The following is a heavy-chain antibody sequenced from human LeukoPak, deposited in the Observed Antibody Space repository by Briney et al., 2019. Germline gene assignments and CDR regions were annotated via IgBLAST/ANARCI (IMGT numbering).Heavy chain of an antibody. V-gene: IGHV4-59*01. CDR3: ARDRTIFGVVNYMDV. CDR1: RGSISTYY. CDR2: IYYSGST. D-gene: IGHD3-3*01. J-gene: IGHJ6*03. Sequence: SETLSLTCAVSRGSISTYYWSWIRQSPGKGLEWIGYIYYSGSTNYSPSLKSRVTISLDVSENQFSLKVNSVTAADTAVYYCARDRTIFGVVNYMDVWGKGTTVTVSS.